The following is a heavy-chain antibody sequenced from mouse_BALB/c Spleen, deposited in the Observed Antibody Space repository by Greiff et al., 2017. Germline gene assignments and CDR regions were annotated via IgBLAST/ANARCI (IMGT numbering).Heavy chain of an antibody. D-gene: IGHD2-1*01. CDR1: GYTFTSYV. CDR2: INPYNDGT. CDR3: AGGNYVGYFDY. V-gene: IGHV1-14*01. Sequence: VQLQQSGPELVKPGASVKMSCKASGYTFTSYVMHWVKQKPGQGLEWIGYINPYNDGTKYNEKFKGKATLTSDKSSSTAYMELSSLTSEDSAVYYCAGGNYVGYFDYWGQGTTLTVSS. J-gene: IGHJ2*01.